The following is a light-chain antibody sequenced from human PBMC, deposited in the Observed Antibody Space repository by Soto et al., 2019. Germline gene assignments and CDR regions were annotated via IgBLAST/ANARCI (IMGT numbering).Light chain of an antibody. V-gene: IGKV1-5*03. J-gene: IGKJ1*01. CDR2: KAS. CDR1: QSISSW. Sequence: DRQMTQSPPALSASVGDRVTITCRASQSISSWLAWYQQKPGKAPNLLIYKASTLVTGVPSRFSRSGSGADFTLTISSLQPDDFATYYCQQYNTYPWTFGQGTKVEI. CDR3: QQYNTYPWT.